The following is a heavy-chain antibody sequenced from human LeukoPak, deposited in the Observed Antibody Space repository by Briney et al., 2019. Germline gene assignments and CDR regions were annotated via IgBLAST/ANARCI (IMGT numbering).Heavy chain of an antibody. V-gene: IGHV3-30*18. J-gene: IGHJ4*02. D-gene: IGHD6-13*01. CDR3: VKGGYSSSWYFDY. CDR2: ISYDGSNK. CDR1: GFTFSSYG. Sequence: GRSLRLSCAASGFTFSSYGMHWVRQAPGKGLEWVAVISYDGSNKYYADSVKGRFTISRDNSKNTLYLQMNSLRAEDTAVYYCVKGGYSSSWYFDYWGQGTLVTVSS.